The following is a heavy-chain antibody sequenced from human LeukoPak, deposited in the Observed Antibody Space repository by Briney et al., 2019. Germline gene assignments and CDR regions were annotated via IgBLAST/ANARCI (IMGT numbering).Heavy chain of an antibody. CDR2: INSDGSST. J-gene: IGHJ4*02. CDR3: ARDQEPYYDSSGAFDY. CDR1: GFTFSSYW. D-gene: IGHD3-22*01. V-gene: IGHV3-74*01. Sequence: GGSLRLSCAASGFTFSSYWLHWVRQAPGQGLVWVSRINSDGSSTSYADSVKGRFTISRDNAKNTLYLQMNSLRAEDTAVYYCARDQEPYYDSSGAFDYWGQGTLVTVSS.